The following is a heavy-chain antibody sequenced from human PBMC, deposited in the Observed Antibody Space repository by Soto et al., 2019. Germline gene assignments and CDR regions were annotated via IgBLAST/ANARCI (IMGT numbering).Heavy chain of an antibody. V-gene: IGHV4-31*01. CDR3: ARERSSSGMFDY. Sequence: SETLSLSWSVSGGSISSGGYYWSWIRQHPGKGLEWIGYIYYSGSTYYNPSLKSLVTISVDTSKNQFSLKLSSVTAAETAVYYCARERSSSGMFDYWGQGTLVTVTS. CDR2: IYYSGST. J-gene: IGHJ4*02. CDR1: GGSISSGGYY. D-gene: IGHD6-6*01.